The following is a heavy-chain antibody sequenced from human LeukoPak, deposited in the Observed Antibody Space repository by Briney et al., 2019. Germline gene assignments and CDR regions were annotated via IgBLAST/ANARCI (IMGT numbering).Heavy chain of an antibody. D-gene: IGHD3-22*01. Sequence: GGSLRLSCAASGFTFSSYEMNWVRQAPGKGLEWVSYISSSGSTIYYADSVKGRFTISRDNAKNSLYLQMNSLRAEDTAVYYCARVLAFDYYGSSGFDYWGQGTLVTVSS. CDR3: ARVLAFDYYGSSGFDY. V-gene: IGHV3-48*03. J-gene: IGHJ4*02. CDR1: GFTFSSYE. CDR2: ISSSGSTI.